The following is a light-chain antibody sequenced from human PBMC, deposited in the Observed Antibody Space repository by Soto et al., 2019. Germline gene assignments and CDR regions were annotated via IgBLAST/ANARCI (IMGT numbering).Light chain of an antibody. J-gene: IGLJ1*01. Sequence: QYALTQPASVSGSPGQSITISCTGSSSDVGHSNHVSWYQQHPGKAPKLIIYGVTNRPSGISNRFSGSKSGSTACLTISGLHSEDEADYYSNSYTIRTTYVFGTRTKVTVL. CDR3: NSYTIRTTYV. CDR1: SSDVGHSNH. V-gene: IGLV2-14*03. CDR2: GVT.